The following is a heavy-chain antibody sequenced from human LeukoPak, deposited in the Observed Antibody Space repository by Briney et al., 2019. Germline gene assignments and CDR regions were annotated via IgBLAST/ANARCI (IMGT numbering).Heavy chain of an antibody. CDR2: IYTSGST. J-gene: IGHJ4*02. D-gene: IGHD6-19*01. Sequence: SETLSLTCTVSGGSISSYYWSWIRQPAGKGLEWIGRIYTSGSTNYNPSLKSRVTMSVDTSENQFSLKLSSVTAADTAVYYCARAHPIAVAGYFDYWGQGTLVTVSS. CDR1: GGSISSYY. V-gene: IGHV4-4*07. CDR3: ARAHPIAVAGYFDY.